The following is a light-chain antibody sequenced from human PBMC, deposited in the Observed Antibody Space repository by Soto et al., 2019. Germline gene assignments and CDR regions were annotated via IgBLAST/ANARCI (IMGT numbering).Light chain of an antibody. V-gene: IGKV3-20*01. CDR1: QSVSSSY. Sequence: EIVLTHSPGTLSLCPWEIATLSCRAGQSVSSSYLAWYQQKPGQAPRLLIYGASSRATGIPDRSSGSGTGTDFTLTISRLEPEECAVYYCQQYGSSPITFGQGTRLEIK. CDR3: QQYGSSPIT. CDR2: GAS. J-gene: IGKJ5*01.